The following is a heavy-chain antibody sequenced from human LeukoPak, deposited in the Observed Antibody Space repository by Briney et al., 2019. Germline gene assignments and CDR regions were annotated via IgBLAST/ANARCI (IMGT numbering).Heavy chain of an antibody. J-gene: IGHJ4*02. D-gene: IGHD2-15*01. CDR1: GYSFTSYW. CDR2: IDPSDSYT. CDR3: ATGYCSGGSCYSFEY. Sequence: AESLKISCKGSGYSFTSYWISSVRQIPGKGLEWMGRIDPSDSYTNYSPSFQGHVTISPDKSLSTAYLQWGSVKASDIAMYYCATGYCSGGSCYSFEYWGEGTLVSVSS. V-gene: IGHV5-10-1*01.